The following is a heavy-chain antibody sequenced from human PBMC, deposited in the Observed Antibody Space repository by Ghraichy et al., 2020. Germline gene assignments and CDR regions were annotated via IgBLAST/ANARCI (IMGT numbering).Heavy chain of an antibody. CDR3: AGIHSGSYSVCFDY. Sequence: SCIVSGGSISSSSYYWGWIRQPPGKGLEWIGSFYYSGSAYSGSTYYNPSLKSRVTISVDTSKNQFSLKLSSVTAADTAVYYCAGIHSGSYSVCFDYWGQGTLVTVSS. J-gene: IGHJ4*02. V-gene: IGHV4-39*01. CDR1: GGSISSSSYY. CDR2: FYYSGSAYSGST. D-gene: IGHD1-26*01.